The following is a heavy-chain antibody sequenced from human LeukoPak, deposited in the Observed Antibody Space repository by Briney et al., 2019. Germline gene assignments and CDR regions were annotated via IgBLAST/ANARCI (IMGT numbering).Heavy chain of an antibody. CDR3: ARIETVADAFDI. J-gene: IGHJ3*02. Sequence: GGSLRLSCAASGFTFNSYAMSWVRQAPGKGLEWVSLIYSGGSTSYADSVRGRFTISRDNSKNTLYLQMNSLRAEDTAVYYCARIETVADAFDIWGQGTLVTVSS. CDR2: IYSGGST. V-gene: IGHV3-66*01. D-gene: IGHD1-1*01. CDR1: GFTFNSYA.